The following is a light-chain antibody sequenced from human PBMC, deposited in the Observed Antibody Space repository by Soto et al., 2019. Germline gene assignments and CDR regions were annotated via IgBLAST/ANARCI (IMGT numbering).Light chain of an antibody. CDR2: AAS. V-gene: IGKV1-39*01. J-gene: IGKJ4*01. CDR1: QSISSY. CDR3: QQSYSTPLT. Sequence: DIQMPQSPSSLSASVGDRVTITCRASQSISSYLHWYQQKPGKAPKLLIYAASSLQSGVPSRFSGSGSGTDFTLTISSLQLEDFATYYCQQSYSTPLTFGGGTKVDIK.